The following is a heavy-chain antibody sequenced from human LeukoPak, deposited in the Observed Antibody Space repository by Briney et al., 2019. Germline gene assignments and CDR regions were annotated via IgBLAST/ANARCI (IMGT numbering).Heavy chain of an antibody. CDR3: ATHLSILTGYYNGGPYYFDY. CDR1: GGTFSSYA. Sequence: SVKVSCKASGGTFSSYAISWVRQAPGQGLEWMGRIIPILGIANYAQKFQGRVTITADKSTSTAYMELGSLRSEDTAVYYCATHLSILTGYYNGGPYYFDYWGQGTLVTVSS. CDR2: IIPILGIA. D-gene: IGHD3-9*01. V-gene: IGHV1-69*04. J-gene: IGHJ4*02.